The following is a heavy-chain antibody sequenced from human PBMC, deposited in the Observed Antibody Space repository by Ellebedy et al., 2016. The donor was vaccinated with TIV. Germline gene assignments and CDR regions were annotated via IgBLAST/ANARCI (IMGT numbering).Heavy chain of an antibody. J-gene: IGHJ4*02. D-gene: IGHD3-10*01. CDR3: ARDSGGLDY. CDR2: IVSGSTYI. CDR1: GFTFSRYN. Sequence: GESPKISCAASGFTFSRYNMNWVRQASGKGLEWVSSIVSGSTYIFYADSVQGRFTISRDNAKDSLYLQMNSLRAEDTALYYCARDSGGLDYWGQGILVTVSS. V-gene: IGHV3-21*01.